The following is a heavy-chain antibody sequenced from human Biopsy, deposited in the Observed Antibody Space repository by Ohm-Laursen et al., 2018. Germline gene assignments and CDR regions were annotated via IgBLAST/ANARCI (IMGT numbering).Heavy chain of an antibody. J-gene: IGHJ4*02. Sequence: ASVKVSCKTSGYTFAGYYLHWVRQAPGHGLEWMGWINPNSGNANYAQSFQGRLTVTRDTSISTAYMELTSLTFDDTAIYYCARGPHSGSHSCFDYWGRGTLVTVSS. CDR2: INPNSGNA. D-gene: IGHD1-26*01. CDR1: GYTFAGYY. CDR3: ARGPHSGSHSCFDY. V-gene: IGHV1-2*02.